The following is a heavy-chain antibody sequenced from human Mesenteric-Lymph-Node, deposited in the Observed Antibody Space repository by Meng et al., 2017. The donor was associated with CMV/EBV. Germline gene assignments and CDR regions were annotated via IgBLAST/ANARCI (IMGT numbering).Heavy chain of an antibody. V-gene: IGHV5-51*01. CDR3: ARQSPRDAFDI. Sequence: GESLKISCKGSGYTFNNYWIGWVRQMPGKGLEWMGVIYPGDSDIRYSPSFQGQVTISADKSISTAYLQWSSLKASDTAMYYCARQSPRDAFDIWGQGTMVTVSS. J-gene: IGHJ3*02. CDR1: GYTFNNYW. CDR2: IYPGDSDI.